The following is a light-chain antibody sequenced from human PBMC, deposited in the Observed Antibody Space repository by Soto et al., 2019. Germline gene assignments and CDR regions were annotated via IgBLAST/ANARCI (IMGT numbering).Light chain of an antibody. CDR1: SSDVGGYNY. CDR2: DVS. J-gene: IGLJ1*01. V-gene: IGLV2-14*01. CDR3: CSYTTSNTRQIV. Sequence: LTQPASVSGSPGQSITISCTGTSSDVGGYNYVSWYQQHPGKAPKFMIYDVSNRPSGVSNRFSGSKSGNTASLTISGLQAEDEADYYCCSYTTSNTRQIVFGTGTRVTVL.